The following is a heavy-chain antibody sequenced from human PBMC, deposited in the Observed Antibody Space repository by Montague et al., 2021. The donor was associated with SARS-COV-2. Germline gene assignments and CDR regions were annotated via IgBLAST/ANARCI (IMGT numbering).Heavy chain of an antibody. CDR3: AREVGRGYSGYEVEY. CDR2: INHSGST. D-gene: IGHD5-12*01. CDR1: GGSFSGYY. J-gene: IGHJ4*02. Sequence: SETLSLTCAVYGGSFSGYYWSWIRQPPGKGLEWIGEINHSGSTNYNPPLKSRVTISVDTAKNQFSLKLSSVTAAATAVYYCAREVGRGYSGYEVEYWGQGTLVTVSS. V-gene: IGHV4-34*01.